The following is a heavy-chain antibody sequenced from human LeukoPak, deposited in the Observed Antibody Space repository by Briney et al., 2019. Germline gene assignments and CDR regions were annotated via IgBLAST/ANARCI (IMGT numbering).Heavy chain of an antibody. D-gene: IGHD3-16*01. CDR3: ARVRYRLAETYIDY. V-gene: IGHV1-46*01. CDR1: GYTFTSYY. CDR2: INPSGGST. Sequence: ASVKVSCKASGYTFTSYYMHWVRQAPGQGLEWMGIINPSGGSTNYAQKFQGRVTLTRDMSTSTDYLELSSLRSEDTAVYYCARVRYRLAETYIDYWGQGTLVTVSS. J-gene: IGHJ4*02.